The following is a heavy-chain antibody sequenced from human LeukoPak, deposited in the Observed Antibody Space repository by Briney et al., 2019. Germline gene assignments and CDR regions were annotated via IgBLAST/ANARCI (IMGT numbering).Heavy chain of an antibody. CDR1: GFTFSSYA. Sequence: GGSLRLSCAASGFTFSSYAMHWVRQAPGKGLEWVAVISYDGSNKYYADSVKGRFTISRDNSKNTLYLQMNSLRAEGTAGYYCARGDTMVRGVRLDYWGQGTLVTVSS. J-gene: IGHJ4*02. CDR3: ARGDTMVRGVRLDY. CDR2: ISYDGSNK. D-gene: IGHD3-10*01. V-gene: IGHV3-30-3*01.